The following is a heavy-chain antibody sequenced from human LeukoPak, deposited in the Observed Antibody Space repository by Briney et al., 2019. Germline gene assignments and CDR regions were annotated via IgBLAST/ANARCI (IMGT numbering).Heavy chain of an antibody. J-gene: IGHJ6*03. V-gene: IGHV1-46*01. D-gene: IGHD2-2*02. CDR2: INPSGGST. Sequence: ASVKVSCKASGYTFTSYYMHWVRQAPGQGLEWMGIINPSGGSTSYAQKFQGRVTMTRDMSTSTVYMELGSLRSEGTAVYYCARRSLGYCSSTSCYTLGYYYYYMDVWGKGTTVTVSS. CDR1: GYTFTSYY. CDR3: ARRSLGYCSSTSCYTLGYYYYYMDV.